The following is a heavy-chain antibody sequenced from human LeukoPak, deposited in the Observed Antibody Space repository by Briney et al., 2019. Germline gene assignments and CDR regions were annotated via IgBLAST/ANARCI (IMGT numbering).Heavy chain of an antibody. D-gene: IGHD1-1*01. Sequence: VRQAPGKGLEWVANIKEDGSEKYYVDSVKGRFTISRDNSKNTLYLQMNSLRAEDTAVYYCAKGGENWSPDYWGQGTLVTVSS. J-gene: IGHJ4*02. V-gene: IGHV3-7*03. CDR2: IKEDGSEK. CDR3: AKGGENWSPDY.